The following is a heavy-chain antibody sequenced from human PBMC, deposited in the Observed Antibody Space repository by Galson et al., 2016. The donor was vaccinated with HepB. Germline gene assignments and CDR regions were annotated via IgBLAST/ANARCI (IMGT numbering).Heavy chain of an antibody. V-gene: IGHV3-30*18. CDR1: GFTFNKYG. CDR2: DSVHGGRK. J-gene: IGHJ4*02. D-gene: IGHD2/OR15-2a*01. CDR3: AKRHEYCPPVGCSVDY. Sequence: SLRLSCAASGFTFNKYGMHWVRQAPGKGLEWVAADSVHGGRKWYADSVKGRSTISRDNPNNMLFLQMSSLRADDTAVYYCAKRHEYCPPVGCSVDYWGQGTLVSVSS.